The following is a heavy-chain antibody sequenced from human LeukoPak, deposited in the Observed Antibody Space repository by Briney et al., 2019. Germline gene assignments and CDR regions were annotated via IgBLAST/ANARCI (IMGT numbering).Heavy chain of an antibody. J-gene: IGHJ3*02. CDR3: ARDRSGYLGAFDI. D-gene: IGHD5-12*01. V-gene: IGHV4-59*01. CDR2: IYYSGST. Sequence: SETLSLTCTVSGGSISSYYWSWTRQPPGKGLEWIGYIYYSGSTNYNPSLKSRVTISVDTSKNQFSLKLSSVTAADTAVYYCARDRSGYLGAFDIWGQGTMVTVSS. CDR1: GGSISSYY.